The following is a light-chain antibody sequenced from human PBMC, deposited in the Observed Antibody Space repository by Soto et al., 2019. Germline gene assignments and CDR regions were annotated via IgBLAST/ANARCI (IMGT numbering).Light chain of an antibody. CDR1: QSISSY. CDR3: QQSYSTPPLT. V-gene: IGKV1-39*01. CDR2: AAS. J-gene: IGKJ4*01. Sequence: DIQMTQSPSSLSANVGDRVTITCRASQSISSYLNWYQQKPGKAPKLLIYAASSLQSGVPSRFSGSGSGTDFTLTISSLQPEDFATYYCQQSYSTPPLTFGGGTKVEIK.